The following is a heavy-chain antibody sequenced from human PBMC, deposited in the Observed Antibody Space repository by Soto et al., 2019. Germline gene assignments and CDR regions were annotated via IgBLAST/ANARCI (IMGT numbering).Heavy chain of an antibody. D-gene: IGHD5-18*01. J-gene: IGHJ3*02. CDR2: ISGSGGST. CDR1: GFTFSSYA. Sequence: GGSLRLSCAASGFTFSSYAMSWVRQAPGKGLEWVSAISGSGGSTYYADSVKGRFTISRDNSKNTLYLQMNSLRAEDTAVYYCAKGTGWYSYGKRDDAFDIWGQGTMVTVSS. V-gene: IGHV3-23*01. CDR3: AKGTGWYSYGKRDDAFDI.